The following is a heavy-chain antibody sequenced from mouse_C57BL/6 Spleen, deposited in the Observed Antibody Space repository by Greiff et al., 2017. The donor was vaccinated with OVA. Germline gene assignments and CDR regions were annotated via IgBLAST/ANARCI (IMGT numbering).Heavy chain of an antibody. Sequence: VQLQQPGAELVKPGASVKLSCKASGYTFTSYWMHWVKQRPGQGLEWIGMIHPNSGSTNYNETFKSKATLTVDKSSSTAYMQRSSLTSEDSAVYYCARSWDGVYYFDYWGQGTTLTVSS. CDR2: IHPNSGST. CDR1: GYTFTSYW. J-gene: IGHJ2*01. CDR3: ARSWDGVYYFDY. V-gene: IGHV1-64*01. D-gene: IGHD4-1*01.